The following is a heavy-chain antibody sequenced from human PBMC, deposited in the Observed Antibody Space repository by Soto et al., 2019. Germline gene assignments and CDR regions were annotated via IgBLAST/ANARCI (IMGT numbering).Heavy chain of an antibody. V-gene: IGHV3-30-3*01. CDR3: ASDWGHIGEATATPLDY. J-gene: IGHJ4*02. Sequence: QVQLVESGGGVVQPGRSLRLSCAASGFTFSTFDLDWVRQAPGKGLEWVAIISYDGSNKYYADSVKGRFTISRDNSKNTLYLQMTSLRAEDTAVYYCASDWGHIGEATATPLDYWGQGTLVTVSS. CDR2: ISYDGSNK. D-gene: IGHD2-21*02. CDR1: GFTFSTFD.